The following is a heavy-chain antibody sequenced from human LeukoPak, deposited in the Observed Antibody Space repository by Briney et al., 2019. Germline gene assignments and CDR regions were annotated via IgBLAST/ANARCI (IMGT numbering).Heavy chain of an antibody. Sequence: SETLSLTCTVSGGSISTYYWSWIRQPPGKGLEWIGEVNHGGSTNYNPSLKSRVTISIDTSKNQFSLKLSSVTAADTAVYYCARDYVGVAGTFDYWGQGTLVTVSS. CDR1: GGSISTYY. J-gene: IGHJ4*02. CDR3: ARDYVGVAGTFDY. CDR2: VNHGGST. V-gene: IGHV4-34*01. D-gene: IGHD6-19*01.